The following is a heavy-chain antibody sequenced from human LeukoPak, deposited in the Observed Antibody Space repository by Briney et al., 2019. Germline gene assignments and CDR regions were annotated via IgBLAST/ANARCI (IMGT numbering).Heavy chain of an antibody. CDR1: GFTFSNYG. Sequence: PGRSLRLSCAASGFTFSNYGMHWVRQAPSKGLEWVALIWYDGSNKYYADSVKGRFTISRDNSKNTLYLQMNSLRAEDTAVYYCAGSYYNVFDYWGQGTLVTVSS. J-gene: IGHJ4*02. D-gene: IGHD3-10*01. CDR3: AGSYYNVFDY. CDR2: IWYDGSNK. V-gene: IGHV3-33*01.